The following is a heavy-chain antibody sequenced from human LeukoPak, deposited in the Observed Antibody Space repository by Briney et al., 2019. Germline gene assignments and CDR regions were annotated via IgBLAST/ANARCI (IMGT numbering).Heavy chain of an antibody. Sequence: GGSLRLSCAASGLTFSSYGMHWVRQAPGKGLEWVAVISYDGSNKYYADSEKGRFTISRDNSKSTLYLQMDSLRAEDTAVYYCAKCGNSGCHLIDYWGQGTLVTVSS. V-gene: IGHV3-30*18. J-gene: IGHJ4*02. D-gene: IGHD5-12*01. CDR2: ISYDGSNK. CDR1: GLTFSSYG. CDR3: AKCGNSGCHLIDY.